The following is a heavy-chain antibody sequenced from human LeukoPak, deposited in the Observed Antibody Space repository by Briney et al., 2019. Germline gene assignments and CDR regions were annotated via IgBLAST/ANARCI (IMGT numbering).Heavy chain of an antibody. Sequence: ASVKVSCKASGYTFTSYYMHWVRQAPGQGLEWMGIINPSGGSTSYAQKFQGRVTMTRDTSTSTVYMELSSLRSEDTAVYYCAREQYCSSTSCRINYYYYGMDVWGQGTTVTVSS. CDR2: INPSGGST. V-gene: IGHV1-46*01. D-gene: IGHD2-2*01. J-gene: IGHJ6*02. CDR1: GYTFTSYY. CDR3: AREQYCSSTSCRINYYYYGMDV.